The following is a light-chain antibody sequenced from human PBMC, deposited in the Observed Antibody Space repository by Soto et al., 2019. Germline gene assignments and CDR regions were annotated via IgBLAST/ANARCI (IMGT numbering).Light chain of an antibody. CDR1: QTVNNNY. V-gene: IGKV3-20*01. J-gene: IGKJ4*01. CDR2: GAS. Sequence: ELVLTQSPGTLSLSPGERATLSCRASQTVNNNYLAWYQQIPGQAPRLLISGASGRATGTPDRFSGSASGTDFTLTISRLEHEDFAVYYCQQYGRSHLTFGGGTKVDIK. CDR3: QQYGRSHLT.